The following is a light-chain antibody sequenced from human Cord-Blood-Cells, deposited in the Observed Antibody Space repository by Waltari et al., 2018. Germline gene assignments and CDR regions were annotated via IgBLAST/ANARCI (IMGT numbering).Light chain of an antibody. CDR3: AAWDDSLSGWV. Sequence: QSVLTQPPSASGTPGQRVTISCSGSSSNIGSNYVYWYQQLPGTAPKLRIYRNNQRPSGVPDRFSGSKSGTSASLAISGLRSGDEADYYCAAWDDSLSGWVFGGGTKLTVL. V-gene: IGLV1-47*01. J-gene: IGLJ3*02. CDR1: SSNIGSNY. CDR2: RNN.